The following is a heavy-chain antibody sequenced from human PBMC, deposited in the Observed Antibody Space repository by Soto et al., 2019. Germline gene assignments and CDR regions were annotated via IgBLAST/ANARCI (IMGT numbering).Heavy chain of an antibody. CDR2: VYHRGNT. CDR3: ARLSSENYYVRFDY. CDR1: GGSITTATDY. D-gene: IGHD3-10*02. J-gene: IGHJ4*02. Sequence: ETLSLTCTVSGGSITTATDYWGWIRQAPGRGLEWIANVYHRGNTYYNPSLKSRVTISVDTSKNQFSLKVTSVTAADTAVYYCARLSSENYYVRFDYWGQGTPVTVSS. V-gene: IGHV4-39*01.